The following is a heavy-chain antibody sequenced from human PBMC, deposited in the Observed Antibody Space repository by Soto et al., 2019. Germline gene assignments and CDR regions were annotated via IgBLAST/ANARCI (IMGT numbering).Heavy chain of an antibody. CDR2: ISGSGGST. J-gene: IGHJ6*02. CDR3: AKGYDRFYYYYGMDV. CDR1: GFTFSSYA. D-gene: IGHD5-12*01. V-gene: IGHV3-23*01. Sequence: HPGGSLRLSCAASGFTFSSYAMSWVRQAPGKGLEWVSAISGSGGSTYYADSVKGRFTISRDNSKNTLYLQMNSLRAEDTAVYYCAKGYDRFYYYYGMDVWGQGTTVTVSS.